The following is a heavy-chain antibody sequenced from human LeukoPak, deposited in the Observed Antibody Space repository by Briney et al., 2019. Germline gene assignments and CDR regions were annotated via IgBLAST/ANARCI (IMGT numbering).Heavy chain of an antibody. V-gene: IGHV4-34*01. CDR3: ARGRQNFDY. CDR1: GGSFSGYY. Sequence: SETLSLTCAVYGGSFSGYYWSWIRQPPGKGLEWIGEINHSGSTNYNPSLKSLVTISVDTSKNQFSLRLSSVAAADTAEYYCARGRQNFDYWGQGTLVTVSS. CDR2: INHSGST. J-gene: IGHJ4*02.